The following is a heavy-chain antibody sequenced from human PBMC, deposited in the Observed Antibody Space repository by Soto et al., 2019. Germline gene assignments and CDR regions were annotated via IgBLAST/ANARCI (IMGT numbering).Heavy chain of an antibody. Sequence: EAQLLESGGGLVQPGGSLRLSCAASGFTFSTYAMSWVRQAPGKGLEWVSAISAGGGSTYYADSVKGRFTISRDNARNSLSLQMNSLSDEDTAVYYCAKSGDSAGWGIDFWGQGTLVTVSS. J-gene: IGHJ4*02. CDR2: ISAGGGST. CDR3: AKSGDSAGWGIDF. CDR1: GFTFSTYA. D-gene: IGHD6-19*01. V-gene: IGHV3-23*01.